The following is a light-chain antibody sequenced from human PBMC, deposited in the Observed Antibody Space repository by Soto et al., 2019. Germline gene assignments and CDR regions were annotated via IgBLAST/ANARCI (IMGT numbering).Light chain of an antibody. J-gene: IGKJ2*03. CDR1: QSISSW. CDR2: KAS. CDR3: QHYRISSRYS. V-gene: IGKV1-5*03. Sequence: DIQMTQSPSTLSASVGDRVTITCRASQSISSWLAWYQQKPGKAPKLLIYKASSLESGVPSRFSGSGSGTDFTLTISSLQPEDFATYYCQHYRISSRYSFGQGTKVDI.